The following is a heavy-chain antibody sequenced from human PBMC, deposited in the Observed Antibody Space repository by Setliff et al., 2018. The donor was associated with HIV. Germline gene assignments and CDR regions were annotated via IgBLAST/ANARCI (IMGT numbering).Heavy chain of an antibody. D-gene: IGHD6-6*01. CDR2: IYYTGSP. J-gene: IGHJ6*03. Sequence: PSETLSLTCVVSGYSISSGSYWGWIRQPPGKGLEWIGGIYYTGSPFYNPSLKSRVTISVDTSNNQFSLKLSSVTAADTAVYYCARGGGTSSPIDYHYYIDVWGKGTTVTVSS. V-gene: IGHV4-38-2*01. CDR3: ARGGGTSSPIDYHYYIDV. CDR1: GYSISSGSY.